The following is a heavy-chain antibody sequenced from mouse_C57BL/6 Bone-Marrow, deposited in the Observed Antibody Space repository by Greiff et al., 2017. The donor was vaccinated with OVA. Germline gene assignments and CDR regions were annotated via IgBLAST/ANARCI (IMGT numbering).Heavy chain of an antibody. D-gene: IGHD2-3*01. CDR1: GYTVTSYW. V-gene: IGHV1-50*01. Sequence: QVQLQQPGAELVKPGASVKLSCKASGYTVTSYWMQWVKQRPGQGLEWIGEIDPSDSYTNYNQKFKGKATLTVDTSSSTAYMQLSSLTSEDSAVYYCARAPDGYYWFAYWGQGTLVTVSA. CDR3: ARAPDGYYWFAY. CDR2: IDPSDSYT. J-gene: IGHJ3*01.